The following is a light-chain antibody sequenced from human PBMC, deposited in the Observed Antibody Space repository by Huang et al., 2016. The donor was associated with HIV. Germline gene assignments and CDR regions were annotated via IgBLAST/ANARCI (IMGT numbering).Light chain of an antibody. Sequence: DIVMTQSPLSLPVTPGEPASISCKSSQSLLHSNGYNYLDWYLQKPGQSPQLLIALGSNRASGVHDRFSGSGSGTDFTLKISRVEAEDVGVYYCMQALETPITFGQGTRLEIK. J-gene: IGKJ5*01. CDR1: QSLLHSNGYNY. V-gene: IGKV2-28*01. CDR2: LGS. CDR3: MQALETPIT.